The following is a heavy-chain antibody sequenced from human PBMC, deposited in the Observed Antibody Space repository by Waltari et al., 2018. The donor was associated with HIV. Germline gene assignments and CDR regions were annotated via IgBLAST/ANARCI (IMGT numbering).Heavy chain of an antibody. V-gene: IGHV1-2*02. CDR3: ARGGASTSPRDYNYYGLDF. CDR2: INPKSGGI. D-gene: IGHD2-2*01. CDR1: GYTFTDNY. Sequence: QVELVQSGAEVKKPGASVKVSCKASGYTFTDNYIHCVRHAPGHGLEWMGWINPKSGGIKHAQKFQGSVTMTRDTSMSTVYLEVSRLTSDDTAVYYCARGGASTSPRDYNYYGLDFWGQGTTVTVSS. J-gene: IGHJ6*02.